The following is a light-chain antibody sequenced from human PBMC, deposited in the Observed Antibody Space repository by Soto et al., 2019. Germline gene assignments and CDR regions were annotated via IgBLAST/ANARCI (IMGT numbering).Light chain of an antibody. CDR3: QQYDTYST. J-gene: IGKJ1*01. Sequence: IQMTQSPSTLSASVGDTVTNTCRASQSISVSLAWYQQKPGKAPNLLIYDASTLQGGVPSRFSCSGSGTEFTLTVTSLQPEDFATYSCQQYDTYSTFGHGTQVDVK. CDR2: DAS. CDR1: QSISVS. V-gene: IGKV1-5*01.